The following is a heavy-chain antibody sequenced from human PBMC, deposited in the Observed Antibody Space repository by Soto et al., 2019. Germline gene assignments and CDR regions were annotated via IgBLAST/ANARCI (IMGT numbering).Heavy chain of an antibody. CDR2: INAGNGNT. Sequence: QVQLVQSGAEVKKPGASVKVSCKASGYTFTSYAMHWVRQAPGQRLEWMGWINAGNGNTKYSQKFQGRVTITRDTSASTAYMELSSLRSEDTAVYYCVMVDNYVTPTPQDVWGQGTTVTVSS. CDR3: VMVDNYVTPTPQDV. J-gene: IGHJ6*02. CDR1: GYTFTSYA. V-gene: IGHV1-3*01. D-gene: IGHD3-16*01.